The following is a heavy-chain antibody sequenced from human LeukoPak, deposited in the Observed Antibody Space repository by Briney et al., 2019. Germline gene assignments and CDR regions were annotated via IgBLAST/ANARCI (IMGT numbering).Heavy chain of an antibody. J-gene: IGHJ4*02. V-gene: IGHV3-23*01. CDR2: VDGSGGK. CDR3: ARVLQYFEALDY. CDR1: GFTFSTYA. Sequence: GGSLRLSCVASGFTFSTYAMTWVRQGPGIGLEWVSTVDGSGGKYDADSVKGRFTISRDISKDTLYLQMNSLRAEDTAIYYCARVLQYFEALDYWGQGVLVTVSS. D-gene: IGHD3-9*01.